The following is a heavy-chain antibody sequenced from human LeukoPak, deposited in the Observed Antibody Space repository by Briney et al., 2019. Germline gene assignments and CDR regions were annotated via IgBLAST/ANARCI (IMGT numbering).Heavy chain of an antibody. CDR1: GYTLTELS. CDR3: ASDYHGY. V-gene: IGHV1-24*01. J-gene: IGHJ4*02. D-gene: IGHD3-3*01. Sequence: GASVKVSCKVSGYTLTELSMHWVRQAPGKGLEWMGGFDPEDGETIYAQKFQGRVTMTRNTSISTAYMELSSLRSEDTAVYYCASDYHGYWGQGTLVTVSS. CDR2: FDPEDGET.